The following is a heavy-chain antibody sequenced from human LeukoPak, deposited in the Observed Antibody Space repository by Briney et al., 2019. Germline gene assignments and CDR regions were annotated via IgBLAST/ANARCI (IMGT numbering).Heavy chain of an antibody. D-gene: IGHD3-22*01. J-gene: IGHJ4*02. CDR1: GGSISTTSYY. V-gene: IGHV4-39*01. Sequence: PAETLSLTCTVSGGAVSGGSISTTSYYWGWIRQPPGKGLEWIGSIAYSGSTYYNPSLKSRATVSVDTSKNQLSLKLSSVTAADTAVYYCARLGHYYDGSGSPLWGQGTLVTVSS. CDR2: IAYSGST. CDR3: ARLGHYYDGSGSPL.